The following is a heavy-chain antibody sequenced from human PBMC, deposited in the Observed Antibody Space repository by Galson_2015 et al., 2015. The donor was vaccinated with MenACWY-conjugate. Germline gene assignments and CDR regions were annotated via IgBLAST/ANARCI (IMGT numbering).Heavy chain of an antibody. CDR2: GDI. J-gene: IGHJ3*02. V-gene: IGHV3-23*01. D-gene: IGHD3-22*01. CDR3: AKGANYYDSSGKRYDAFDI. Sequence: GDIDYADSVKGRFTISRDNSKNTVYLQMNSLRAEDTAVYHCAKGANYYDSSGKRYDAFDIWGQGTMVTVSS.